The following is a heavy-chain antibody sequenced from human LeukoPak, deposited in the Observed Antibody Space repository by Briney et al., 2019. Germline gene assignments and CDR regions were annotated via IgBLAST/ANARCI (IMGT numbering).Heavy chain of an antibody. CDR3: AKALSGLAPYDY. CDR1: GFTFSIYA. CDR2: LSGGGSST. D-gene: IGHD1-26*01. V-gene: IGHV3-23*01. Sequence: PGGSLRLSCAASGFTFSIYAMTWVRRAPGTGLEWVSTLSGGGSSTYYADSVKGRFTISRDNSKNTLYLQMNSLRAEDTALYYCAKALSGLAPYDYWGQGTLVTVSS. J-gene: IGHJ4*02.